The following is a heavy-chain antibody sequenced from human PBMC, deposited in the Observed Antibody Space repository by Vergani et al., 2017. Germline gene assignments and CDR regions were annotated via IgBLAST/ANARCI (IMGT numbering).Heavy chain of an antibody. CDR3: AKDRRRIVVVPAAIEVDAFDI. CDR1: GFTFDDYA. Sequence: EVQLVESGGGVVQPGGSLRLSCAASGFTFDDYAMHWVRQAPGKGLEWVSGISWNSGSIGYADSVKGRFTISRDNAKNSLYLQMNSLRAEDTALYYCAKDRRRIVVVPAAIEVDAFDIWGQGTMVTVSS. V-gene: IGHV3-9*01. D-gene: IGHD2-2*01. J-gene: IGHJ3*02. CDR2: ISWNSGSI.